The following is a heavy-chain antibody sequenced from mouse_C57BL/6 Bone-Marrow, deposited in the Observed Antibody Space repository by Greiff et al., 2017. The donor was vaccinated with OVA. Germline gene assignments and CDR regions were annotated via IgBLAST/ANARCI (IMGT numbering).Heavy chain of an antibody. CDR1: GYTFTSYW. D-gene: IGHD4-1*01. CDR2: IHPNSGST. CDR3: ARVLGLWYFDV. V-gene: IGHV1-64*01. Sequence: QVQLQQSGAELVKPGASVKLSCKASGYTFTSYWMHWVKQRPGQGLEWIGMIHPNSGSTNYNEKFKSKATLTVDKSSSTAYMQLSSLTSKDSAVYYCARVLGLWYFDVWGTGTTVTVSS. J-gene: IGHJ1*03.